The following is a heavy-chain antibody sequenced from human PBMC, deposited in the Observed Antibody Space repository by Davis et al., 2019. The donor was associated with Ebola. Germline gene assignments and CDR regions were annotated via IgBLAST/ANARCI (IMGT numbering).Heavy chain of an antibody. Sequence: GGSLRLSCAASGFSFSSYWMSWVRQAPGKGLEWVANIKQDGSEKYYVDSVEGRFTISRDNAKNTLYLQMNSLRAEDTAVYYCARGVSGWYYYYYGMDVWGQGTTVTVSS. CDR1: GFSFSSYW. CDR3: ARGVSGWYYYYYGMDV. D-gene: IGHD6-19*01. J-gene: IGHJ6*02. CDR2: IKQDGSEK. V-gene: IGHV3-7*01.